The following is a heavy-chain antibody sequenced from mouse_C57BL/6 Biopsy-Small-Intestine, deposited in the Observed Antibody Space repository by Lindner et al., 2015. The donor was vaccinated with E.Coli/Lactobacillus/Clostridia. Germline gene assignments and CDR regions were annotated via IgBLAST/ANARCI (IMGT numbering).Heavy chain of an antibody. D-gene: IGHD1-1*01. V-gene: IGHV3-1*01. CDR3: AREGYCGSSYVTWFAY. Sequence: VQLQESGPGMVKPSQSLSLTCTVTGYSITSGYDWHWIRHFPGNKLEWMGYISYSGSTNYNPSLKSRISITHDTSKNHFFLKLNSVTTEDTATYYCAREGYCGSSYVTWFAYWGQETLVTVSA. J-gene: IGHJ3*01. CDR1: GYSITSGYD. CDR2: ISYSGST.